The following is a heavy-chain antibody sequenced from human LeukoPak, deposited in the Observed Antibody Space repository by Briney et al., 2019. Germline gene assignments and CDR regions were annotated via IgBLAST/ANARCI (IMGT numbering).Heavy chain of an antibody. CDR2: IRQDGSEK. J-gene: IGHJ3*02. V-gene: IGHV3-7*04. D-gene: IGHD2-2*01. CDR3: ARDMRGDGFDI. Sequence: GGSLILSCAASGFTFSSSWMTWVRQAPGKGLEWVANIRQDGSEKYYVDSVEGRFTISRDNAKKSLFLQMNSLRVEDTAVYYCARDMRGDGFDIWGQGTMVTVSS. CDR1: GFTFSSSW.